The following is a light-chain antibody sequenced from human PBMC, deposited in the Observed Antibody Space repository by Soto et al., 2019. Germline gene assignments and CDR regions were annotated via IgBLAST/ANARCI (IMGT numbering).Light chain of an antibody. CDR3: QQYDSYST. J-gene: IGKJ1*01. V-gene: IGKV1-5*01. CDR1: QSITIW. Sequence: DSQMTQSPSTLSAFVGDRLTITCRASQSITIWLAWYQQKPGKAPXXLIYDASSLESGVPSRFSGSGSGTEFTLTISSLQPDDFATYDCQQYDSYSTFGQGTKVDIK. CDR2: DAS.